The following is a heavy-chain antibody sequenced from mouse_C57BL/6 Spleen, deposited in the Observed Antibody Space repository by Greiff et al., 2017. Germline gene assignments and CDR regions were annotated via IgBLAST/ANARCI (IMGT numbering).Heavy chain of an antibody. CDR1: GYTFTDYN. J-gene: IGHJ1*03. Sequence: EVQGVESGPELVKPGASVKIPCKASGYTFTDYNMDWVKQSHGKSLEWIGDINPNNGGTIYNQKFKGKATLTVDKSSSTAYMELRSLTSEDTAVYYCARRGKDFDVWGTGTTVTVSS. V-gene: IGHV1-18*01. CDR2: INPNNGGT. CDR3: ARRGKDFDV.